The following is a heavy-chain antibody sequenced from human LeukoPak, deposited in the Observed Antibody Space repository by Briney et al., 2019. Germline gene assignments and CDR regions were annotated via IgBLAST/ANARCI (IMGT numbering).Heavy chain of an antibody. Sequence: PGGSLRLSCAASGFTFSSDAMSWVRQAPGKGLEWVASTSSGSSWIYYADSVRGRFTISRDNAKNLLYLQMNSLRVEDTAIYYCARDAGGRTQREGWFDPWGQGTLVTVSS. J-gene: IGHJ5*02. D-gene: IGHD1-1*01. CDR1: GFTFSSDA. V-gene: IGHV3-21*06. CDR2: TSSGSSWI. CDR3: ARDAGGRTQREGWFDP.